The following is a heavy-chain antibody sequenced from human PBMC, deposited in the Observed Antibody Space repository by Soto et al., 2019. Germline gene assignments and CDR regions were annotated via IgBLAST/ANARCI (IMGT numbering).Heavy chain of an antibody. V-gene: IGHV4-39*01. CDR3: ARLPHQLVGYYYYGMDV. CDR1: GGSISSSSYY. D-gene: IGHD6-6*01. Sequence: SETLSLTCTVSGGSISSSSYYWGWIRQPPGKGLEWIGSIYYSGSTYYNPSLKSRVTISVDTSKNQFSLKLSSVTAADTAVYYCARLPHQLVGYYYYGMDVWGQGTTVTVSS. J-gene: IGHJ6*02. CDR2: IYYSGST.